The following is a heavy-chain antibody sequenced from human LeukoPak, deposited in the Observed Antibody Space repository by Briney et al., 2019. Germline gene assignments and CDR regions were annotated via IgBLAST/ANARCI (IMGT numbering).Heavy chain of an antibody. V-gene: IGHV4-34*01. CDR3: ARDQPGGDYFDY. CDR1: GGSFSGYY. Sequence: PSETLSLTCAVYGGSFSGYYWSWIRQPPGKGLEWIGEINHSGSTNYNPSLKSRVTISVDTSKNQFSLKLSSVTAADTAVYYCARDQPGGDYFDYWGQGTLVTVSS. D-gene: IGHD1-14*01. J-gene: IGHJ4*02. CDR2: INHSGST.